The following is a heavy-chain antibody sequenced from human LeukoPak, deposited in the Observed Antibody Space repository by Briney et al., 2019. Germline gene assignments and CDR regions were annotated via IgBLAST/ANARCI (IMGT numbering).Heavy chain of an antibody. D-gene: IGHD6-6*01. J-gene: IGHJ3*02. V-gene: IGHV1-2*02. CDR1: GYTFTSYY. CDR3: ARGGSSSPYDAFDI. CDR2: VNPNSGGT. Sequence: ASVKVSCKASGYTFTSYYMHWVRQAPGQGLEWMGWVNPNSGGTNYAQKFQGRVTMTRDTSISTAYMELSRLRSDDTAVYYCARGGSSSPYDAFDIWGQGTMVTVSS.